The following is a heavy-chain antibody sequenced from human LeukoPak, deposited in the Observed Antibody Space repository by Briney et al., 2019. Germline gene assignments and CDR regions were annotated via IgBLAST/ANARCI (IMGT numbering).Heavy chain of an antibody. Sequence: GGSLRLSCAASGFTFNRYAMNWVRQAPGKGLEWVSAISGTGASTYYADSVKGRFTISRDTSKNTLYLQMNSLRAEGTAVYYCARAPEGYTVVTIFDFWGQGTLVTVSS. V-gene: IGHV3-23*01. CDR1: GFTFNRYA. CDR3: ARAPEGYTVVTIFDF. D-gene: IGHD4-23*01. CDR2: ISGTGAST. J-gene: IGHJ4*02.